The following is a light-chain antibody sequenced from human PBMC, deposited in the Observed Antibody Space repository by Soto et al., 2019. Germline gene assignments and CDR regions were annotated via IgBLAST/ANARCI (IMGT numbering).Light chain of an antibody. CDR1: QSVSSSY. V-gene: IGKV3-20*01. Sequence: EIVLTQSPGTLSLSPGERATLPCRASQSVSSSYLAWYQQKPGQPPRLLISDASSRATGIPDRFSGSGSGTDFTLTISSLEPEDFAVYYCQHYGRSPPSWTFGQGTKVEIK. CDR3: QHYGRSPPSWT. CDR2: DAS. J-gene: IGKJ1*01.